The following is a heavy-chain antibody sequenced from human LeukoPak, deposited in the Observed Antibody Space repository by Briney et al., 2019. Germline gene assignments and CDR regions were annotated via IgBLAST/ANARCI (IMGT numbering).Heavy chain of an antibody. CDR3: ARDGTSTDDY. CDR2: ISGNNDNP. V-gene: IGHV1-18*01. CDR1: GYTFSNFG. J-gene: IGHJ4*02. Sequence: VASVKVSCKTSGYTFSNFGINWVRQAPGRGLEWMGWISGNNDNPNYGQKFQGRFAVTTDSSTTTAYMELRNLTFDDTAVYYCARDGTSTDDYWGQGTLVTVSS. D-gene: IGHD2-2*01.